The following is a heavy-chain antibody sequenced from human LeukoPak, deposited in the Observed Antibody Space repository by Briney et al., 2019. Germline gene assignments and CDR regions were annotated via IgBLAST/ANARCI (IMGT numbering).Heavy chain of an antibody. Sequence: GGSLRLSCAASGFTFSSYWMSWVRQAPGKGLEWVANIKQDGSAKYYVDSVKGRFTISRDNARNSLNLQMNSLRAEDTAVYYCVRDILTGGGLDIWGQGTMVTVSS. J-gene: IGHJ3*02. CDR2: IKQDGSAK. D-gene: IGHD3-9*01. V-gene: IGHV3-7*01. CDR1: GFTFSSYW. CDR3: VRDILTGGGLDI.